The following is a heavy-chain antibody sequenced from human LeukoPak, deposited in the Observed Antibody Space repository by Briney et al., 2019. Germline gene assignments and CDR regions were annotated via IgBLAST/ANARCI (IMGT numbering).Heavy chain of an antibody. CDR1: GFTFSGYG. CDR3: AKDLGNSFDY. V-gene: IGHV3-30*02. CDR2: IHYDGSDK. Sequence: PGGSLRLXCAASGFTFSGYGMHWVRQPPGKGLEWVAFIHYDGSDKYYADSVKGRFTISRDNSKNTLYLQMNSLRAEDKAVYYCAKDLGNSFDYWGQGTLVTVSS. J-gene: IGHJ4*02. D-gene: IGHD4-23*01.